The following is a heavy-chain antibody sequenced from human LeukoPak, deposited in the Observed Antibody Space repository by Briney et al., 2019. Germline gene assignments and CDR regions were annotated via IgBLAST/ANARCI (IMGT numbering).Heavy chain of an antibody. Sequence: PSETLSLTCTVTGGSISSYYWSWIRQPPGKGLEWIGYIYYSGSTNYNPSLKSRVTISVDTSKNQFSLKLSSVTAADTAVYYCARQSGTVVRYGMDVWGQGTTVTVSS. CDR3: ARQSGTVVRYGMDV. CDR2: IYYSGST. V-gene: IGHV4-59*08. D-gene: IGHD4-23*01. J-gene: IGHJ6*02. CDR1: GGSISSYY.